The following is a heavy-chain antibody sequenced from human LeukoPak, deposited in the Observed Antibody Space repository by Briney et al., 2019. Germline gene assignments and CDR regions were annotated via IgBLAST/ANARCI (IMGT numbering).Heavy chain of an antibody. J-gene: IGHJ4*02. D-gene: IGHD2-21*02. V-gene: IGHV1-69*05. CDR1: GGTFSSYA. CDR3: ASSNCGGDCYSGY. CDR2: ITPIFGTA. Sequence: SVKVSCKASGGTFSSYAISWVRQAPGQGLEWMGRITPIFGTANYAQKFQGRVTITTDESTSIAYMELSSLRSEDTAVYYCASSNCGGDCYSGYWGQGTLVTVSS.